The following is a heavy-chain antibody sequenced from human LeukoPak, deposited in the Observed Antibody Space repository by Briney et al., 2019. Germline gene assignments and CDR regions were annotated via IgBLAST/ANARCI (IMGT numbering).Heavy chain of an antibody. CDR3: ARGGYANGQNYFDP. J-gene: IGHJ5*02. V-gene: IGHV3-7*01. D-gene: IGHD1-7*01. CDR2: IRQDGSEK. CDR1: GFTFSSYY. Sequence: GGSLRLSCAASGFTFSSYYMSWVRQTPGKGLEWVANIRQDGSEKYYVDSVKGRFTISRDNAKNSLYLQMNSLRAEDTAVYYCARGGYANGQNYFDPWGQGTLVTVSS.